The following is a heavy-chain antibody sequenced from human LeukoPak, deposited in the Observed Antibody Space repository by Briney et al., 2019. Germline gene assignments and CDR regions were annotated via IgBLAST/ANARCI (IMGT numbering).Heavy chain of an antibody. D-gene: IGHD3-16*01. CDR3: ARDLGITHLLHP. CDR2: IYYSGST. J-gene: IGHJ5*02. V-gene: IGHV4-30-4*08. CDR1: GGSISSSIR. Sequence: PSETLSLTCGVSGGSISSSIRWSWVRQPPGKGLEWIGYIYYSGSTYYNPSLKSRVTISVDTSKNQFSLKLSSVTAADTAVYYCARDLGITHLLHPWGQGTLVTVSS.